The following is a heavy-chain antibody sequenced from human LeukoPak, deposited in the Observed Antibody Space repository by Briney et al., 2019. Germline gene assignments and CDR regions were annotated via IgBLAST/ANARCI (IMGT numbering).Heavy chain of an antibody. D-gene: IGHD2-15*01. CDR1: GFTVSSNY. CDR3: ARAPGRYAFDI. Sequence: GGSLRLSCAASGFTVSSNYMSWVRQAPGKGLEWVSVIYSGGSTYYADSVKGRFTISRDNSKNTLYLQMNSLRAEDTAVYYCARAPGRYAFDIWGQGTIVTVSS. J-gene: IGHJ3*02. CDR2: IYSGGST. V-gene: IGHV3-66*01.